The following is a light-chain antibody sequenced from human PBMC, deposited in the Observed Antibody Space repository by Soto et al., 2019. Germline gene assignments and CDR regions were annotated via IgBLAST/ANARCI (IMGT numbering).Light chain of an antibody. V-gene: IGLV2-8*01. CDR3: SSYAGSSNV. J-gene: IGLJ1*01. CDR2: EVN. Sequence: QSVLTQPRSGSGYPEQSVAISCTGTSSDVGGCNYVSWYQQHPGKAPKLIIYEVNKRPSGVPDRFSGSKSGNTASLTVSGLQAEDEADYYCSSYAGSSNVFGTATKVTVL. CDR1: SSDVGGCNY.